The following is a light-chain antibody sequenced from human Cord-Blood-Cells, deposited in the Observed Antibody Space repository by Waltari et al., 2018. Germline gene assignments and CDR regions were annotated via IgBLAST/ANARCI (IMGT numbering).Light chain of an antibody. Sequence: DIVMTQSPDSLAVSLGERATINCKSSQSVLYSSNNKNYLAWYQQKPGQPPKLLIYWASTRDSGVPDRFSGSGSARDFTLTISSLQAEDVAVYYCQQYYSTPYTFGQGTKLEIK. CDR3: QQYYSTPYT. V-gene: IGKV4-1*01. CDR2: WAS. CDR1: QSVLYSSNNKNY. J-gene: IGKJ2*01.